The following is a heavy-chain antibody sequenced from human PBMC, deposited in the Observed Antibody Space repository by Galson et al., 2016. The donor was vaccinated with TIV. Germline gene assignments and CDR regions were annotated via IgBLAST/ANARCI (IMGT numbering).Heavy chain of an antibody. CDR3: ARYSNDEGDAYGFAY. Sequence: LSLTCAVYGGSLSGYYWSWIRQSPGKGLEWIGEINHRGITNYNPSLKSRVAISVDTSKNQFSLKVRSVTAADTAVYYCARYSNDEGDAYGFAYWGQSTLVTVSS. V-gene: IGHV4-34*01. D-gene: IGHD1-1*01. CDR2: INHRGIT. CDR1: GGSLSGYY. J-gene: IGHJ4*02.